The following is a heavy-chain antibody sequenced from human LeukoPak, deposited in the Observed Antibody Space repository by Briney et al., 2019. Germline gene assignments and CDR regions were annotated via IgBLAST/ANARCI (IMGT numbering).Heavy chain of an antibody. CDR2: ISYDGSNK. V-gene: IGHV3-30*03. CDR3: ASMNYGGYFDY. CDR1: GFTFSSYG. J-gene: IGHJ4*02. Sequence: PGRSLRLSCAASGFTFSSYGMHWVRQAPGKGLEWVAVISYDGSNKYYADSVKGRFTISRDNSKNTLYLQMNSLRAEDTAVYYCASMNYGGYFDYWGQGTLVTVSP. D-gene: IGHD1-7*01.